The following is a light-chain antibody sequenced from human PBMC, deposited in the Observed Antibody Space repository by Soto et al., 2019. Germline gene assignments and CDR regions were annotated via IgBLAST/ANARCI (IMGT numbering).Light chain of an antibody. J-gene: IGKJ5*01. CDR3: QHYGRSPIT. CDR1: QSVNSR. V-gene: IGKV3-20*01. Sequence: EIVLTQSPGTLSLSPVERATLSCMASQSVNSRLAWYQHKPGQAPRLLISGASSRATGIPDRFSGSGSATDFTLTISRLEPEDFALYYCQHYGRSPITFGQGTRLEI. CDR2: GAS.